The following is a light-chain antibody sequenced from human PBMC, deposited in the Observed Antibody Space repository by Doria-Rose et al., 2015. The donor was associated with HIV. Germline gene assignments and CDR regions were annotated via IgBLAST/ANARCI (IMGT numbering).Light chain of an antibody. V-gene: IGKV3-20*01. J-gene: IGKJ1*01. CDR1: QSVSANY. CDR3: HQDASART. Sequence: TQSPGTLSLSPGERATLSCRASQSVSANYLAWYQQRPGQSHRLLIYGAPSRATDIPDRFSGSGSGTDFTLTISRLEPEDFAVDYCHQDASARTFGQGTKVKIK. CDR2: GAP.